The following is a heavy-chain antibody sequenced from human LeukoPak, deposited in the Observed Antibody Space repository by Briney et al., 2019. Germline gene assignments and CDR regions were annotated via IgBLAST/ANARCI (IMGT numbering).Heavy chain of an antibody. CDR2: IYYSGST. CDR3: ARETMYYYDSSGSTPT. Sequence: SETLSLTCTVSGGSISSYYWSWIRQPPGKGLEWIGYIYYSGSTYYNPSLKSRVTISVDTSKNQFSLKLSSVTAADTAVYYCARETMYYYDSSGSTPTWGQGTLVTVSS. J-gene: IGHJ5*02. CDR1: GGSISSYY. V-gene: IGHV4-59*12. D-gene: IGHD3-22*01.